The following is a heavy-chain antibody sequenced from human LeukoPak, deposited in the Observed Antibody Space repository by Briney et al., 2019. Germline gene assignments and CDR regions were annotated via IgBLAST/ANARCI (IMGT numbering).Heavy chain of an antibody. D-gene: IGHD1-26*01. Sequence: ASVKVSCKASGGTFSSYAISWVRQAPGQGLEWMGRIRPIGSTANYAETFQGRVTITTDKSTSTAYLELSSLRSEDAAVYYCARTRGSHHGAWFDPWGPGSLVTVSS. V-gene: IGHV1-69*05. CDR3: ARTRGSHHGAWFDP. J-gene: IGHJ5*02. CDR2: IRPIGSTA. CDR1: GGTFSSYA.